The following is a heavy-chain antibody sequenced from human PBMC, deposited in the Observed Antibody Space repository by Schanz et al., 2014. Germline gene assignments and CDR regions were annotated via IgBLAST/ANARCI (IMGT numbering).Heavy chain of an antibody. CDR2: MSGSGSTA. D-gene: IGHD6-6*01. CDR1: GFTFFGSFA. J-gene: IGHJ4*02. Sequence: EVQLLESGGGLVQPGGSLRLSCVASGFTFFGSFAMSWVRQAPGKGLEWVSGMSGSGSTADYADSVKGRFTISRDTPKNTLYVQMNSLRADDTAVYYCARDQSPYTNSSDVRYFDYWGQGSLVTVSS. CDR3: ARDQSPYTNSSDVRYFDY. V-gene: IGHV3-23*01.